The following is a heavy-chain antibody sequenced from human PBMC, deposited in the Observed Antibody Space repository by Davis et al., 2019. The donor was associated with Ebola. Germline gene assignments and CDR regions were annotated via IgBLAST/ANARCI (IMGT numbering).Heavy chain of an antibody. CDR3: AKDLDCRGVSCDVLFYYYGLDV. J-gene: IGHJ6*02. D-gene: IGHD2-15*01. CDR2: IKQDGSEK. V-gene: IGHV3-7*01. CDR1: GFTFSGYW. Sequence: PGGSLRLSCAASGFTFSGYWMTWVRQAPGKGLEWVADIKQDGSEKYYVDSVKGRFTISRDNSKDTLYLQMNSLTSDDTAVYYCAKDLDCRGVSCDVLFYYYGLDVWGQGATVTV.